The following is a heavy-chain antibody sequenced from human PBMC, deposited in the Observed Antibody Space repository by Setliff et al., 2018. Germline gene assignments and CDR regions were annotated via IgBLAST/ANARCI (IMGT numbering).Heavy chain of an antibody. J-gene: IGHJ4*02. CDR3: ARSFSRREKFLLDY. CDR2: IGHTGSI. Sequence: SETLSLTCTVSGYSISSGYIWGWIRQPPGKGLEWVGNIGHTGSINYNPSLKSRVTISMDTSKNQFSLKLSSVTAADTAVYYCARSFSRREKFLLDYWGQGALVTVSS. V-gene: IGHV4-38-2*02. CDR1: GYSISSGYI.